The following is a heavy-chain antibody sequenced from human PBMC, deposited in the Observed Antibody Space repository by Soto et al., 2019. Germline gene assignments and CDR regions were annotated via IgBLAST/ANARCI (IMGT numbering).Heavy chain of an antibody. CDR1: GGSISSGGYY. J-gene: IGHJ4*01. CDR3: ARGVLH. Sequence: QVQLQESGPGLVQPSQTLSLTCTVSGGSISSGGYYWSWIRQHPGTGLEWIGHISYSGSTYYSTCLNSRITISVDTSRNQFSLIVISVTAADTAVYYCARGVLHWGQGTLVTVSS. V-gene: IGHV4-31*03. CDR2: ISYSGST.